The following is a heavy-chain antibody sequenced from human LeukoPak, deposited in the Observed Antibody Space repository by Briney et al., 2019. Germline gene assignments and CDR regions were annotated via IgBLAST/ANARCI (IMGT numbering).Heavy chain of an antibody. J-gene: IGHJ4*02. Sequence: SETLSLTCTVSGGSISSGDYYWSWIRQPPGKGLEWIGYIYYSGSTYYNPSLKSRVTISVDTSKNQFSLKLSSVTAADTAVYYCARDRRSSGWSEFGYWGQGTLVTVSS. CDR2: IYYSGST. V-gene: IGHV4-30-4*01. CDR3: ARDRRSSGWSEFGY. CDR1: GGSISSGDYY. D-gene: IGHD6-19*01.